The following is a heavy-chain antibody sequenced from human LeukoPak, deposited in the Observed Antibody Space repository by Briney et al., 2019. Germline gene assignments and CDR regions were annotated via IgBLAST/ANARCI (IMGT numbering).Heavy chain of an antibody. Sequence: GEPLKISCKGSGYSFTSYWIGWVRQMPGKGLEWMGIIYPGDSDTRYSPSFQGQVTISADKSISTAYLQWSSLKASDTAMYYCASSLLAWNYGGWSAFDIWGQGTMVTVSS. CDR1: GYSFTSYW. D-gene: IGHD1-7*01. J-gene: IGHJ3*02. CDR2: IYPGDSDT. CDR3: ASSLLAWNYGGWSAFDI. V-gene: IGHV5-51*01.